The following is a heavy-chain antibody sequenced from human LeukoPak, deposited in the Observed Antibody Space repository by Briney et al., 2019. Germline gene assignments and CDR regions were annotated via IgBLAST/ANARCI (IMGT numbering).Heavy chain of an antibody. V-gene: IGHV4-34*01. CDR1: GGSFSGYY. J-gene: IGHJ5*02. D-gene: IGHD3-10*01. CDR2: INHNGST. CDR3: ARGRGWFGELRKRWFDP. Sequence: PSETLSLTCAVYGGSFSGYYWSWIRQPPGKGLEWIGEINHNGSTNYNPSLKSRVTISVDTSKNQFSLKLSSVTAADTAVYYCARGRGWFGELRKRWFDPWGQGTLVTVSS.